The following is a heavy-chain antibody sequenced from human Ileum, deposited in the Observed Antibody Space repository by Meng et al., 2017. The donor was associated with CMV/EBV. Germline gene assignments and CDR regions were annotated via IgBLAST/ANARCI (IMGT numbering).Heavy chain of an antibody. J-gene: IGHJ4*02. Sequence: AVSGGSIGGGGYSWTWIRQPPGKGLEWIGYMWHTGATYYNPSLKSRVTISVDRSKNQFSLNLNSVTAADTAVYYCARGSGYTYGYDYWGQGTLVTVSS. CDR2: MWHTGAT. CDR3: ARGSGYTYGYDY. CDR1: GGSIGGGGYS. V-gene: IGHV4-30-2*01. D-gene: IGHD5-18*01.